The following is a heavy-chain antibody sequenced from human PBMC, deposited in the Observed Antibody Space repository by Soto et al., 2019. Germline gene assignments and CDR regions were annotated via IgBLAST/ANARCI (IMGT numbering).Heavy chain of an antibody. CDR1: GFTFTSSA. V-gene: IGHV1-58*01. J-gene: IGHJ6*02. CDR2: IVVGSGNT. D-gene: IGHD3-22*01. Sequence: ASVKVSCKASGFTFTSSAVQWVRQARGQRLEWIGWIVVGSGNTNYAQKFQERVTITRDMSTSTAYMELSSLRSEDTAVYYCAADTYDSRYYYGMDVWGQGTTVTVSS. CDR3: AADTYDSRYYYGMDV.